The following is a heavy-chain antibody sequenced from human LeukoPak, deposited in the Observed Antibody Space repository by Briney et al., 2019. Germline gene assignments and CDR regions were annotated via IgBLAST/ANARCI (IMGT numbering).Heavy chain of an antibody. CDR1: GYTFTSYY. J-gene: IGHJ5*02. CDR3: ARAVYDSSGFDGWFDP. V-gene: IGHV1-46*01. Sequence: ASVKVSCKASGYTFTSYYMHWVRQAPGQGLEWMGIINPSGGSTSYAQKFQGRVTMTRDTSTSTVYMELSSLRSEDTAVYYCARAVYDSSGFDGWFDPWGQGTLVTVSS. D-gene: IGHD3-22*01. CDR2: INPSGGST.